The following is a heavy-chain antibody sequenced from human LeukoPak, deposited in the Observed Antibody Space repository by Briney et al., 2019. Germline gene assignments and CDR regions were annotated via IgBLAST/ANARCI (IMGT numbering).Heavy chain of an antibody. J-gene: IGHJ4*02. Sequence: SVKVSCKASGGTFSSYAISWERQAPGQGLEWMGGIIPIFGTANYAQKFHGRVTITTDESTSTAYMELSSLRSEDTAVYYCARDPSIAARPREFDYWGQGTLVTVSS. CDR1: GGTFSSYA. CDR3: ARDPSIAARPREFDY. V-gene: IGHV1-69*05. CDR2: IIPIFGTA. D-gene: IGHD6-6*01.